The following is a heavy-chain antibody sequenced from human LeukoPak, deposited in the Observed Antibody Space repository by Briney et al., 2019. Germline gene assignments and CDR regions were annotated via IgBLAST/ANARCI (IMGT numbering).Heavy chain of an antibody. J-gene: IGHJ6*02. Sequence: GGSLRLSCAASGFIFRNYGMSWVRQAPGKRLEWISGISGSAATTYYADSLKGRFTISRDNSKNTLYLQMNSLRADDTALYHCARNNGMDVWGQGTTVIVSS. CDR2: ISGSAATT. V-gene: IGHV3-23*01. CDR1: GFIFRNYG. CDR3: ARNNGMDV.